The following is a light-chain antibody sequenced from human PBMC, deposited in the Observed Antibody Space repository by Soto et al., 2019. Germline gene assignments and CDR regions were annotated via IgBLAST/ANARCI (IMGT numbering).Light chain of an antibody. J-gene: IGKJ1*01. CDR3: LQDYYFPQT. CDR1: QDIDVS. CDR2: AAS. V-gene: IGKV1-6*02. Sequence: IQMTQFPSTLSASVGDRVTITCRASQDIDVSLAWFQQRPGEAPKLLIFAASGLESGVPSTFSGSGSGTDFTLTISSLQPEDFATYYCLQDYYFPQTFGQGTKVDIK.